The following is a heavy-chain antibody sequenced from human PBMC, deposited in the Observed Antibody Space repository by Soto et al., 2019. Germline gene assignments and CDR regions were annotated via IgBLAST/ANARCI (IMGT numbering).Heavy chain of an antibody. D-gene: IGHD5-12*01. V-gene: IGHV1-3*04. CDR3: ARNRDGYNYGAFGI. CDR1: GYTFTSYA. J-gene: IGHJ3*02. CDR2: INTGTGNT. Sequence: ASVKVSCKASGYTFTSYAVHWVRRAPGQRLEWMGWINTGTGNTKYSQIFQGRVTITRDTSASTAYMELSSLRCEDTAVYYCARNRDGYNYGAFGIWGQRTMDTGSS.